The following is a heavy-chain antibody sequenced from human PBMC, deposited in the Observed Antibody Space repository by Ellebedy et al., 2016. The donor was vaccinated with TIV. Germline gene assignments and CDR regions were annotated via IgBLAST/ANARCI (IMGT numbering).Heavy chain of an antibody. CDR1: GGTFSSYA. Sequence: SVKVSCXASGGTFSSYAISWVRQAPGQGLEWMGGIIPIFGTANYAQKFQGRVTITADESTSTAYMELSSLRSEDTAVYYCARDVLGDFDWLLFDYWGQGTLVTVSS. CDR3: ARDVLGDFDWLLFDY. V-gene: IGHV1-69*13. CDR2: IIPIFGTA. J-gene: IGHJ4*02. D-gene: IGHD3-9*01.